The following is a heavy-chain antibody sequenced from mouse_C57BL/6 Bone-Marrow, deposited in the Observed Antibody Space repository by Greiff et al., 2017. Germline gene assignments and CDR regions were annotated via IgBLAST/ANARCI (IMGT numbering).Heavy chain of an antibody. J-gene: IGHJ1*03. CDR2: IDPNSGGT. CDR1: GYTFTSYW. V-gene: IGHV1-72*01. CDR3: SHGNYFYWYFAV. D-gene: IGHD2-1*01. Sequence: VQLQQPGAELVKPGASVKLSCKASGYTFTSYWMHWVKQRPGRGLEWIGMIDPNSGGTKYNEKFKSKATLSVDKPSSTAYMQLSSLTSEDSAVYYCSHGNYFYWYFAVWGTGTTVTVSS.